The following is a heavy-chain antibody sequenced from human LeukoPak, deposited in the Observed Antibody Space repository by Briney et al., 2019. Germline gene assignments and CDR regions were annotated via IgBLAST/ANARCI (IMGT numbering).Heavy chain of an antibody. CDR2: IYHSGST. Sequence: SQTLSLTCAVSGGSISSGGYSWSWIRQPPGEGVEWIEYIYHSGSTYYNPSLKSRVTISVDKSKNQFSLKLSSVTAADTAVYYCARAPIYYDTRGYFLGYFDYWGQGTLVTVSS. D-gene: IGHD3-22*01. CDR3: ARAPIYYDTRGYFLGYFDY. CDR1: GGSISSGGYS. V-gene: IGHV4-30-2*01. J-gene: IGHJ4*02.